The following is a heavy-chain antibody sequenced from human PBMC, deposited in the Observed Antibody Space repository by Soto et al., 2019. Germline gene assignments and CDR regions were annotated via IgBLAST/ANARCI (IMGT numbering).Heavy chain of an antibody. V-gene: IGHV6-1*01. J-gene: IGHJ6*03. CDR3: FVTTSLQWYYMDD. CDR2: TYYRSRWYN. D-gene: IGHD4-4*01. CDR1: GDSVSSNSAA. Sequence: SQTLSLTCAISGDSVSSNSAAWNWIRQSPSGGLEWLGRTYYRSRWYNDYAVSVRSRITINPDTSKNQFSLHLNSVTPEDTAVYYLFVTTSLQWYYMDDWGKGIMVTVFS.